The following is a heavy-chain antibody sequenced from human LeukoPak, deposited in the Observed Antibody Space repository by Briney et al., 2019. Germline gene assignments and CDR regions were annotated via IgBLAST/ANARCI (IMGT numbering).Heavy chain of an antibody. CDR3: TTGLGIDILTGYDY. D-gene: IGHD3-9*01. V-gene: IGHV3-15*01. J-gene: IGHJ4*02. CDR1: GFTFSNAW. CDR2: IKSKTDGGTT. Sequence: GGSLRLSCAASGFTFSNAWMSWVRQAPGKGLEWVGRIKSKTDGGTTDYAAPVKGRFTISRDDSKNTLYLQMNSLKTEDTAVYYCTTGLGIDILTGYDYWGQGTLVTVSS.